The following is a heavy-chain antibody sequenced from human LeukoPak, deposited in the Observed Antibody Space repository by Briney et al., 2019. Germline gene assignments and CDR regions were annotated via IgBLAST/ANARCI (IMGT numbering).Heavy chain of an antibody. D-gene: IGHD3-22*01. V-gene: IGHV4-39*01. CDR2: MYYSGST. J-gene: IGHJ4*02. CDR3: ARHPCYYYSSGPKDY. Sequence: SETLSLTCTVSGGSISSSSYYWGWIRQPPGKGLEWIGSMYYSGSTYDNPSLKSRVTLSVDTSKTLFSLKLSSVAAADTALYFCARHPCYYYSSGPKDYWGQGTPVTVSS. CDR1: GGSISSSSYY.